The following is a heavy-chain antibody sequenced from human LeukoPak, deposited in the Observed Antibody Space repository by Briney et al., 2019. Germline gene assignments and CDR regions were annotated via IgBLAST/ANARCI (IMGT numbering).Heavy chain of an antibody. V-gene: IGHV4-59*01. D-gene: IGHD3-9*01. CDR2: IYDIGTT. CDR3: ARAELISFDWFTFDY. Sequence: SETLSLTCTVSGGSITRFYWSWIRQPPGKGLEWIGYIYDIGTTNYNPSLKSRVTISVDTSKIQFSLKLSSVTAADTAVYYCARAELISFDWFTFDYWGQGILVTVSS. J-gene: IGHJ4*02. CDR1: GGSITRFY.